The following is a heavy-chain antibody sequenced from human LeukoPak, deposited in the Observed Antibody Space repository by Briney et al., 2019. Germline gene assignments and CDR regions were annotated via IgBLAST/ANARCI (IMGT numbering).Heavy chain of an antibody. V-gene: IGHV1-8*03. CDR3: ATSFFCSNGLCYTGGNYFDY. J-gene: IGHJ4*02. D-gene: IGHD2-8*01. CDR1: GYSLTNYD. Sequence: ASVKVSCKASGYSLTNYDITWVRQAPGQGLEWMGWMNPNSGKTAYAQKFQGRVTITSDTSITTAYMELSSLRSEDTAVYYCATSFFCSNGLCYTGGNYFDYWGQGTLVTLSS. CDR2: MNPNSGKT.